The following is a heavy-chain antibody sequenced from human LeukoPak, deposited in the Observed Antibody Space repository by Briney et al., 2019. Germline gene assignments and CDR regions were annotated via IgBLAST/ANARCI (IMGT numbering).Heavy chain of an antibody. Sequence: GGSERLSCSASGFSFSSYAIHWVRQAPGKGLEHVSVISSDGGNTYYAASMRGRFTISRDNSKNTLYLQMSTLRAEDTAIYYCVKDGADYGEDGWFDPWGQGTLVSVSS. D-gene: IGHD4-17*01. J-gene: IGHJ5*02. CDR3: VKDGADYGEDGWFDP. CDR1: GFSFSSYA. CDR2: ISSDGGNT. V-gene: IGHV3-64D*09.